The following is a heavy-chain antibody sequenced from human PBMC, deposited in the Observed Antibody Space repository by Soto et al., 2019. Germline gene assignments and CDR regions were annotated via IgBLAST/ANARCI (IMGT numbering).Heavy chain of an antibody. CDR1: GYTFTSYD. CDR3: AREVARGMDV. D-gene: IGHD2-21*01. Sequence: QVQLVQSGAEVKKPGASVKVSCKASGYTFTSYDINWVRQATGQGLEWMGWMNPNSGNTAYAQKFQGRVTMTRNNSIRTAYMELSSLRSEDTDVSYCAREVARGMDVWGQGTTVTVSS. CDR2: MNPNSGNT. J-gene: IGHJ6*02. V-gene: IGHV1-8*01.